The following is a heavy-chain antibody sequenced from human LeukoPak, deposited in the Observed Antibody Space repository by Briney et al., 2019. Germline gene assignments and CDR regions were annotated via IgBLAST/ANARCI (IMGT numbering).Heavy chain of an antibody. CDR2: INSNSGGT. J-gene: IGHJ5*02. D-gene: IGHD2-15*01. V-gene: IGHV1-2*02. Sequence: ASVKVSCKASGYTFTGYYMHWVRQAPGQGLEWMGWINSNSGGTNYAQKFQGRVTMTRDTSISTAYMELSRLRSDDTAVYYCARGTVGYCSGGSCYWFDPWGQGTLVTVSS. CDR3: ARGTVGYCSGGSCYWFDP. CDR1: GYTFTGYY.